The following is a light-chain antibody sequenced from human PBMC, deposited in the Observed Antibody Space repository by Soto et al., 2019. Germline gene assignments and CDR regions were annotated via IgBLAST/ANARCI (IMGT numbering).Light chain of an antibody. Sequence: SALTQPASVSGSPGQSITISCTGTSSDVGSYNLVSWYQQHPGKAPKLMIYEGGKRPSGVSDRFSGSKSGNTASLTISGLQAEDEADYYCCTYAGSSTWVFGGGTKVTVL. J-gene: IGLJ3*02. CDR2: EGG. CDR1: SSDVGSYNL. V-gene: IGLV2-23*01. CDR3: CTYAGSSTWV.